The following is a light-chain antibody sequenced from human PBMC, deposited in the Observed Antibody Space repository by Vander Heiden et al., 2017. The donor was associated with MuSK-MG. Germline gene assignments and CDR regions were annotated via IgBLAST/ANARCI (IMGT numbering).Light chain of an antibody. CDR3: QQYDNLPLYT. CDR1: QDISNY. CDR2: DAS. V-gene: IGKV1-33*01. Sequence: DIQMTQSPSSLSASVGDRVTITCQASQDISNYLNWYQQKPGKAPKLLIYDASNLETGVPSRFSGSGSGTDFTFTISSLQPEDIATYYCQQYDNLPLYTFGKGTKLAIK. J-gene: IGKJ2*01.